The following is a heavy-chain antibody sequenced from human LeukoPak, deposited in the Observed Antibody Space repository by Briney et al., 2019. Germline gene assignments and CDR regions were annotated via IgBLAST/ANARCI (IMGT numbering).Heavy chain of an antibody. D-gene: IGHD3-22*01. Sequence: ASVKVSCKASGYTFTSYAMHWVRQAPGQRLEWMGWINAGNGNTKYSQKFQGRVTITRDTSASTAYKELSSLRSEDTAVYYCARDPLEYYYDSSGYFPWFDPWGQGTLVTVSS. J-gene: IGHJ5*02. CDR2: INAGNGNT. CDR1: GYTFTSYA. V-gene: IGHV1-3*01. CDR3: ARDPLEYYYDSSGYFPWFDP.